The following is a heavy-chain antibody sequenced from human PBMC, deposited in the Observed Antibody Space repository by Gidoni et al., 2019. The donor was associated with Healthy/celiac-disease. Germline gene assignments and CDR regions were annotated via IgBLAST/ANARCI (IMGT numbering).Heavy chain of an antibody. V-gene: IGHV3-30*18. CDR2: ISYDGSNK. Sequence: QVQLVESGGGVVQPGRSLRLSCAASGFTFSSYGLHWVRQAPGKGLEWVAVISYDGSNKYYADSVKGRFTISRDNSKNTLYLQMNSLRAEDTAVYYCAKDASGITIFGVVTIIGGAFDIWGQGTMVTVSS. D-gene: IGHD3-3*01. CDR3: AKDASGITIFGVVTIIGGAFDI. CDR1: GFTFSSYG. J-gene: IGHJ3*02.